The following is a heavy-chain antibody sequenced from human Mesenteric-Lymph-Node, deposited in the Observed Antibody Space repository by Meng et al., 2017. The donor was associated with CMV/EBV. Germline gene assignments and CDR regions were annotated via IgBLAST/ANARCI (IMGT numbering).Heavy chain of an antibody. CDR3: ARGPSLGWRNWRRFDY. CDR1: GYSFTTYW. Sequence: KVSCKGSGYSFTTYWIGWVRQMPGKGLEWMGVVHPDDSDTRYRPSFRGHVTISADKSISTAYLQWRSLKASDSAMYYCARGPSLGWRNWRRFDYWGQGTLVTVSS. D-gene: IGHD1-1*01. V-gene: IGHV5-51*01. CDR2: VHPDDSDT. J-gene: IGHJ4*02.